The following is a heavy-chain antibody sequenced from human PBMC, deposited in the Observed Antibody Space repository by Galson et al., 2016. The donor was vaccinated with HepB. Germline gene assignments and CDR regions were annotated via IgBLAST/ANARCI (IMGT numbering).Heavy chain of an antibody. D-gene: IGHD4-17*01. V-gene: IGHV2-5*02. CDR1: GFSLSTNGVG. CDR2: IYWDEDK. CDR3: ARLTSVTADLDF. Sequence: PALVKPTQTLTLTCTFSGFSLSTNGVGVGWIRQPPGKALEWLALIYWDEDKRYSPSLKSRLTITKDTSKNQVVLTMTNMDPVDPATYYCARLTSVTADLDFWGQGMLFTVSS. J-gene: IGHJ4*02.